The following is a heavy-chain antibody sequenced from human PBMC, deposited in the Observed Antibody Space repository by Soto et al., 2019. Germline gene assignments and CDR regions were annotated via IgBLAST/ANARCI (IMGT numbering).Heavy chain of an antibody. CDR2: ISSSSSYI. Sequence: GSLRLSCAASGFTFSSYSMNWVRQAPGKGLEWVSPISSSSSYIYYADSVKGRFTISRDNAKNSLYLQMNSLRAEDTAVYYCARDREGIAARFFDYWAREPWSPSPQ. CDR3: ARDREGIAARFFDY. D-gene: IGHD6-6*01. V-gene: IGHV3-21*01. J-gene: IGHJ4*02. CDR1: GFTFSSYS.